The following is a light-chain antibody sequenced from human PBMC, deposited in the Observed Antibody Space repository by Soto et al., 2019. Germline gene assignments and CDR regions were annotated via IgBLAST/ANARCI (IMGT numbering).Light chain of an antibody. Sequence: QLVLTQSPSASASLGASVKLTCTLSSGHSTYAIAWHQQQPETGPRYLMRVNNDGSHNRGDGIPDRFSGSSSGSERSLTISNLQSEDEADYYCQTWGPGIVVFGGGTQLTVL. V-gene: IGLV4-69*01. CDR1: SGHSTYA. CDR2: VNNDGSH. J-gene: IGLJ2*01. CDR3: QTWGPGIVV.